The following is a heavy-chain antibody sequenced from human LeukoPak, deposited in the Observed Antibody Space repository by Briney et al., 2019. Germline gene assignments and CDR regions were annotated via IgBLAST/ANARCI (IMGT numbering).Heavy chain of an antibody. V-gene: IGHV4-34*01. J-gene: IGHJ4*02. D-gene: IGHD6-13*01. CDR3: AREAAAGYFDY. CDR2: INHSGST. CDR1: GRSFLGYY. Sequence: SETLSLTCAVDGRSFLGYYGSWIRQPPGKGLEWIGEINHSGSTNYNPSLKSRVTISVDTSKNQFSLKLSSVTAADTAVYYCAREAAAGYFDYWGQGTLVTVSS.